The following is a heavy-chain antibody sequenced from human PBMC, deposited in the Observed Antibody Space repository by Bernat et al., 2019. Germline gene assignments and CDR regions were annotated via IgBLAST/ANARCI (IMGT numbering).Heavy chain of an antibody. CDR1: GYTFTSYA. Sequence: QVQLVQSGAEVKKPGASVKVSCKASGYTFTSYAMHWVRQAPGQRLEWMGWINAGSGNTKYSQKFQGRVTITRDTSASTAYMELSSLRSEDTAVYYCARDPVTGTGRVQGYFQHWGQGTLVTVSS. D-gene: IGHD1-20*01. J-gene: IGHJ1*01. V-gene: IGHV1-3*01. CDR2: INAGSGNT. CDR3: ARDPVTGTGRVQGYFQH.